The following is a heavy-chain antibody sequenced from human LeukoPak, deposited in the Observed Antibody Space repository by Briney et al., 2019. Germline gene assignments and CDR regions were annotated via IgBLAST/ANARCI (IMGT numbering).Heavy chain of an antibody. Sequence: SETLSLTCAVYGGSFSGYYWSWIRQPPGKGLEWIGEINHSGSTNYNPSLKSRVTISVDTSKNQFSLKLSSVSAADTAVYYCARVLPRSSGWYGDYYYYMDVWGKGTTVTVSS. CDR2: INHSGST. V-gene: IGHV4-34*01. CDR1: GGSFSGYY. J-gene: IGHJ6*03. CDR3: ARVLPRSSGWYGDYYYYMDV. D-gene: IGHD6-19*01.